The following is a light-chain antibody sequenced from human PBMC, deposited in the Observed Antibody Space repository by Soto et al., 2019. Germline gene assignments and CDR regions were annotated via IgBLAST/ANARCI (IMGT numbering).Light chain of an antibody. CDR3: SSYTSSNTWV. CDR1: SSDVGGYNY. CDR2: EVS. J-gene: IGLJ3*02. Sequence: QSALTQPASVSGSPGQSITISCTGTSSDVGGYNYVSWYQQHPGKAPKLIIYEVSNRPSGVSNRFSGSKSGNTASLTICGLQAEDEADYYCSSYTSSNTWVFGGGTKLTVL. V-gene: IGLV2-14*01.